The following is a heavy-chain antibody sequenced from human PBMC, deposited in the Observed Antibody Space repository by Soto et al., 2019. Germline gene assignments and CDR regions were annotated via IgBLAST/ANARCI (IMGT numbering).Heavy chain of an antibody. D-gene: IGHD3-22*01. CDR1: GYSFTSYW. V-gene: IGHV5-51*01. J-gene: IGHJ6*02. Sequence: GESLKISCKGSGYSFTSYWIGWVRQMPGKGLEWMGIIYPGDSDTRYSPSFQGQVTISADKSISTAYLQWSSLKASDTAMYYCARFPGYDSSGYYRDYYGMDVWGQGTTVTVSS. CDR2: IYPGDSDT. CDR3: ARFPGYDSSGYYRDYYGMDV.